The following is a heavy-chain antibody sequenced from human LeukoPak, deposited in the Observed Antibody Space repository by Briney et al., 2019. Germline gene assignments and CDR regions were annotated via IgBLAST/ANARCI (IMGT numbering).Heavy chain of an antibody. Sequence: PGRSLRLSCAASGFTFSSYGMHWVRQAPGKGLEWVAVIWYDGSNKYYADSVKGRFTISRDNSKDTLYLQMNSLRAEDTAVYFCASSYRSGSLVQEPLDYWGQGTLVTVSS. V-gene: IGHV3-33*01. CDR2: IWYDGSNK. J-gene: IGHJ4*02. CDR3: ASSYRSGSLVQEPLDY. D-gene: IGHD3-10*01. CDR1: GFTFSSYG.